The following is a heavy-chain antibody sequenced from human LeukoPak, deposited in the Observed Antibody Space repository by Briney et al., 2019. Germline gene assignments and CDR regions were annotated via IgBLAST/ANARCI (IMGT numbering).Heavy chain of an antibody. V-gene: IGHV4-59*01. J-gene: IGHJ4*02. Sequence: SETLSLTCTVSGGSISSYYWSWIRQPPGKGLEWIGYIYYSGSTNYNPSLKSRVTISVDTSKNQFSLKLTSVTAADTAVYYCAREANYYGSGSYFEGTFDHWGQGSLVIVSS. CDR3: AREANYYGSGSYFEGTFDH. CDR2: IYYSGST. D-gene: IGHD3-10*01. CDR1: GGSISSYY.